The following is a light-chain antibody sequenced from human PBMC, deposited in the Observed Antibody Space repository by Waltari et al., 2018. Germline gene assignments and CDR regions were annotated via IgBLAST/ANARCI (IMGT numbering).Light chain of an antibody. Sequence: SCRATQSGSRYLAWYQQKPGQAPRLLIYDASSRATGIPDRFSGSGSGTDFSLTISRLEPDDFAVYYCQKYVSLPATFGQGTKVEIK. J-gene: IGKJ1*01. CDR3: QKYVSLPAT. CDR2: DAS. CDR1: QSGSRY. V-gene: IGKV3-20*01.